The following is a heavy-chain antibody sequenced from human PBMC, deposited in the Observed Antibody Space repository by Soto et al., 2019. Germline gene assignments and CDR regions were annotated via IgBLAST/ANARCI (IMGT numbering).Heavy chain of an antibody. CDR2: ISVSGDNT. V-gene: IGHV3-23*04. CDR1: GFTFSRYA. CDR3: AKDGKMRTKVWCPAGYGMDV. Sequence: EVQLVESGGGLVKPGGSLRLSCAASGFTFSRYAMNWVRQAPGRGLQWISGISVSGDNTSYVESVRGRFTVYRDNSKNTLYLPMNNLRAEDTALYYCAKDGKMRTKVWCPAGYGMDVWGQGTTVTVA. J-gene: IGHJ6*02. D-gene: IGHD1-26*01.